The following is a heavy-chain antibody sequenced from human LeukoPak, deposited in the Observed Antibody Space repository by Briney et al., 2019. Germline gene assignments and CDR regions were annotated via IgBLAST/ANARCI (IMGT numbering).Heavy chain of an antibody. CDR1: GGSISSGGYY. J-gene: IGHJ6*03. CDR3: AREARGYCSSTSCYNYYYYYMDV. CDR2: IYTSGST. V-gene: IGHV4-61*02. D-gene: IGHD2-2*02. Sequence: NPSETLSLTCTVSGGSISSGGYYWSWIRQPAGKGLEWIGRIYTSGSTNYNPSLKSRVTISVDTSKNQFSLKLSSVTAADTAVYYCAREARGYCSSTSCYNYYYYYMDVWGKGTTVTVSS.